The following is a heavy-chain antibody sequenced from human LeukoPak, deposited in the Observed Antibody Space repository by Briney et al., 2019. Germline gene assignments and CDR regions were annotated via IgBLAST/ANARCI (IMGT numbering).Heavy chain of an antibody. CDR3: ARTGGSSTSWQPYYYYGMDV. J-gene: IGHJ6*02. CDR1: GGSISSYY. CDR2: IYYSGST. V-gene: IGHV4-59*01. Sequence: PSETLSLTCTVSGGSISSYYWSWIRQPPGKGLEWIGYIYYSGSTNYNPSLKSRVTISVDTSKNQFSLKLSSVTAADTAVYYCARTGGSSTSWQPYYYYGMDVWGQGTTVTVSS. D-gene: IGHD2-2*01.